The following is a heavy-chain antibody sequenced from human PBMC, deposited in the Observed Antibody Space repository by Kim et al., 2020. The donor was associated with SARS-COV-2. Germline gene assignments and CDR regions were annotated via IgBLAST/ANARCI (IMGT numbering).Heavy chain of an antibody. Sequence: KYSADSVKGRFTISRDNSKNTLYLQMNSLRAEDTAVYYCARGMVRGVFDPWGQGTLVTVSS. CDR2: K. J-gene: IGHJ5*02. CDR3: ARGMVRGVFDP. V-gene: IGHV3-30*01. D-gene: IGHD3-10*01.